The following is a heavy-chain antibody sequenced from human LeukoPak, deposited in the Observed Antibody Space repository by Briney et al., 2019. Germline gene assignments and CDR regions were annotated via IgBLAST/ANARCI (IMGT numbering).Heavy chain of an antibody. J-gene: IGHJ4*02. Sequence: GASVKVSCKASGYTFTSYGISWVRQAPGQGLEWMGWISAYNGNTNYAQKLQGRVTMTTDTSTSTAYMELRSLRSDDTAVYYCARDPPPYCSRTSCYLSASDYWGQGTLVTVSS. V-gene: IGHV1-18*01. CDR3: ARDPPPYCSRTSCYLSASDY. CDR2: ISAYNGNT. D-gene: IGHD2-2*01. CDR1: GYTFTSYG.